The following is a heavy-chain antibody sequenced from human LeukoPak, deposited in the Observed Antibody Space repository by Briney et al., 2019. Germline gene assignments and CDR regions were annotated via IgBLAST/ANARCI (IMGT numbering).Heavy chain of an antibody. CDR1: GFTFSSYE. CDR3: AREGGSLIRGLILSFFDI. J-gene: IGHJ3*02. V-gene: IGHV3-48*03. CDR2: ISSSGVSL. D-gene: IGHD3-10*01. Sequence: PPGGSLRLSCAASGFTFSSYEMNWVRQAPGKGLEWVSYISSSGVSLHYADSVKGRFTISRDNAKDSLYLQMNSLRAEDTAVYYCAREGGSLIRGLILSFFDIWGQGTMVTVSS.